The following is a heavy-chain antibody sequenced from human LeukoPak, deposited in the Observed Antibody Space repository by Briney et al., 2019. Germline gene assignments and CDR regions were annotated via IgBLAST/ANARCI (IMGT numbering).Heavy chain of an antibody. V-gene: IGHV4-34*01. Sequence: SETLSLTCTVSGGSISSYYWSWIRQPPGKGLEWIGEINHSGSTNYNPSLKSRVTISVDTSKNQFSLKLSSVTAADTAVYYCARRVSSSWYTRWFDPWGQGTLVTVSS. CDR3: ARRVSSSWYTRWFDP. J-gene: IGHJ5*02. D-gene: IGHD6-13*01. CDR1: GGSISSYY. CDR2: INHSGST.